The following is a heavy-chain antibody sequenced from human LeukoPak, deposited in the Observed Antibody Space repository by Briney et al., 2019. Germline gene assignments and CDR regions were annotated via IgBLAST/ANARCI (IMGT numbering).Heavy chain of an antibody. J-gene: IGHJ3*02. D-gene: IGHD3-22*01. CDR1: GFTFSSYE. CDR2: ISGSGGST. Sequence: GGSLRLSCAASGFTFSSYEMNWVRQAPGKGLEWVSAISGSGGSTYYADSVKGRFTISRDNSKNTLYLQMNSLRAEDTAVYYCAKDTKANYYDSSGYEPDAFDIWGQGTMVTVSS. V-gene: IGHV3-23*01. CDR3: AKDTKANYYDSSGYEPDAFDI.